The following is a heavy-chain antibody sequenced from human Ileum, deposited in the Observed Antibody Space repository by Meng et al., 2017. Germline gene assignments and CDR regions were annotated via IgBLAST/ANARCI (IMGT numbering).Heavy chain of an antibody. CDR2: IYSSGGT. CDR3: ARIGFCSGRSCYGFFDY. D-gene: IGHD2-15*01. J-gene: IGHJ4*02. CDR1: GDSISRGGYY. V-gene: IGHV4-31*01. Sequence: ESGTGLVKPSQALSLTCTVSGDSISRGGYYWTWIRPHPGKGLEWIGYIYSSGGTYYTPSLKSLVTISLDTSKNQFSLRLSSVTAADTAVYYCARIGFCSGRSCYGFFDYWGQGTLVTVSS.